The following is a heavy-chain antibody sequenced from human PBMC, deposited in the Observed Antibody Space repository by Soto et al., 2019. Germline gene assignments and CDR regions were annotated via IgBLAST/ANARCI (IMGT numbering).Heavy chain of an antibody. V-gene: IGHV3-23*01. CDR1: GFTFRSYA. D-gene: IGHD1-1*01. Sequence: AGGSLRLSCAASGFTFRSYAMSWVRQAPGKGLXGVXAIXXSXGXXXYXXSVKGRFTISRDNSKNTLYLQMNSLRAEDTAVYYCAKDKPGTTAFDIWGRGTLVTVSS. CDR3: AKDKPGTTAFDI. CDR2: IXXSXGXX. J-gene: IGHJ3*02.